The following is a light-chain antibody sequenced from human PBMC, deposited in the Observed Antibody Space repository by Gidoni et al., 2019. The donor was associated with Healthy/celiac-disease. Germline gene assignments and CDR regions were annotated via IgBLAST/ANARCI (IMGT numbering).Light chain of an antibody. V-gene: IGKV3-15*01. J-gene: IGKJ5*01. Sequence: EIVMTQSPATLSVSPGERATLSCRASQSVSSNLAWYQRKPGQAPRLLIYGASTRATGIPARFSGSGSGTEFTLTISSLQSEDFAVYYCQQYNNWPITFXQXTRLEIK. CDR1: QSVSSN. CDR2: GAS. CDR3: QQYNNWPIT.